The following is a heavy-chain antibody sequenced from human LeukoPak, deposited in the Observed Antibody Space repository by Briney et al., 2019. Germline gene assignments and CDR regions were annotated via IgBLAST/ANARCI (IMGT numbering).Heavy chain of an antibody. CDR3: ARFTYYDFWIPSGYFDY. V-gene: IGHV4-4*07. CDR2: IYTSGST. Sequence: SETLSLTCTVSGGSISTYYWNWIRQPAGKGLEWIGRIYTSGSTSYNPSLKSRVTMSVDTSKNQFSLKLSSVTAADTAVYYCARFTYYDFWIPSGYFDYWGQGTLVTVSS. CDR1: GGSISTYY. J-gene: IGHJ4*02. D-gene: IGHD3-3*01.